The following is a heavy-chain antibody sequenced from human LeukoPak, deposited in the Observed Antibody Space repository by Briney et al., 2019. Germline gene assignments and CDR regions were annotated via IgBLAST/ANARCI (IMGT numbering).Heavy chain of an antibody. J-gene: IGHJ4*02. D-gene: IGHD5-24*01. CDR3: ARLSRDGYNFDY. V-gene: IGHV3-53*01. CDR1: GLTFSSNY. CDR2: IYSGGST. Sequence: PGGSLRLSCAASGLTFSSNYMSWVRQAPGKGLEWVSVIYSGGSTYYADSVKGRFTISRDNSKNTLYLQMNSLRAEDTAVYYCARLSRDGYNFDYWGQGTLVTVSS.